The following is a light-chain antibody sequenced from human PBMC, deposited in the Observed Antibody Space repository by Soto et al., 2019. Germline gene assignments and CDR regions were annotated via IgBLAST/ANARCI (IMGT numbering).Light chain of an antibody. CDR2: LAS. CDR1: QGISSY. V-gene: IGKV1-9*01. Sequence: IQLTQSPSSLSASVGDRVTITCRASQGISSYLAWYQQKPGEAPKLLIYLASTLQTGVPSRFSGSGSGTDFTLTISSLQPEDFATYYCQQLNNYPRTFGQGTEVEIK. J-gene: IGKJ1*01. CDR3: QQLNNYPRT.